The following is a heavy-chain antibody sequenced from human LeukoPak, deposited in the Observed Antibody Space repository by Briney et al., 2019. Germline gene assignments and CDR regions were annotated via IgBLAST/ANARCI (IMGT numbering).Heavy chain of an antibody. CDR1: GFAFSSCW. J-gene: IGHJ1*01. CDR2: IKSDGST. D-gene: IGHD2-21*02. Sequence: GGSLRLSCAASGFAFSSCWMHWVRQAPGKGLVWVSRIKSDGSTNYADSVKGRFTISRDNAKNTVSLQMNSLRAEDTGVYYCARAPSEIGGYYPEYFRHWGQGTLVTVSS. CDR3: ARAPSEIGGYYPEYFRH. V-gene: IGHV3-74*01.